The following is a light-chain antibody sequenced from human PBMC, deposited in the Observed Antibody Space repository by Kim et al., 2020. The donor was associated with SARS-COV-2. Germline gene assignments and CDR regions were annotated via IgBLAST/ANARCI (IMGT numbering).Light chain of an antibody. V-gene: IGLV3-19*01. Sequence: SSELTQDPAVSVALGQTVRITCQGDRLRKYYASWYQQKPGQAPIVVIYDKNTRPSGIPDRFAGSSSGNTASLTIAGARAEDEGDFYCSSRDSSGEHLLFGTGTKVTVL. CDR3: SSRDSSGEHLL. CDR1: RLRKYY. J-gene: IGLJ1*01. CDR2: DKN.